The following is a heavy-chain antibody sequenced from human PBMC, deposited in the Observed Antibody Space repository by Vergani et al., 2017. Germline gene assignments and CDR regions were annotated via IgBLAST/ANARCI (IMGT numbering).Heavy chain of an antibody. D-gene: IGHD2-2*01. CDR2: IIPILGIA. CDR3: ASYKDIVVVPAAITDAFDI. CDR1: GFTFSSYT. Sequence: VQLVESGGGLVQPGGSLRLSCAASGFTFSSYTISWVRQAPGQGLEWMGRIIPILGIANYAQKFQGRVTITADKSTSTAYMELSSLRSEDTAVYYCASYKDIVVVPAAITDAFDIWGQGTMVTVSS. J-gene: IGHJ3*02. V-gene: IGHV1-69*09.